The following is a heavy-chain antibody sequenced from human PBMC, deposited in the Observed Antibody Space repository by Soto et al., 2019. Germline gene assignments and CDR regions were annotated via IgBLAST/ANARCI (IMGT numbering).Heavy chain of an antibody. CDR1: GGSIGSYY. CDR3: ARQLVRTPVSTTVEI. J-gene: IGHJ3*02. D-gene: IGHD6-13*01. Sequence: SETPSLTCPLSGGSIGSYYWCWIRQPAGKGLEWIGRIYTSGSTNYNPSLKSRVTMSVDTSKNQFSLKLSSVTAANTAVYYCARQLVRTPVSTTVEIRSQGT. CDR2: IYTSGST. V-gene: IGHV4-4*07.